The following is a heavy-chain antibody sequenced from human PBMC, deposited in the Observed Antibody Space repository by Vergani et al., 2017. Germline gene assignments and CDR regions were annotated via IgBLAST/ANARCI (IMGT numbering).Heavy chain of an antibody. CDR1: GGTFSSYA. CDR2: IIPILGIA. D-gene: IGHD2-2*01. Sequence: QVQLVQSGAEVKKPGSSVKVSCKASGGTFSSYAISWVRQAPGQGLEWMGRIIPILGIANYAQKFQGRVTITADKSTSTAYMELSSLRSEDTAVYYCARGPPPSSTSPYNWFDPWGQGTLVTVSS. CDR3: ARGPPPSSTSPYNWFDP. V-gene: IGHV1-69*04. J-gene: IGHJ5*02.